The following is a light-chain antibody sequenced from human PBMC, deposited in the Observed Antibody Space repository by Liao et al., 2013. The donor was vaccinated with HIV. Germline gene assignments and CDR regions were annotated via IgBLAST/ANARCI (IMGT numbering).Light chain of an antibody. Sequence: SYELTQPPSVSVAPGETARLTCGGNNIGSKSVHWYQQKPGQAPVLVIYYDSDRPSGIPERFSGSNSGNTATLTISRVEAGDEADYYCQVWDSSSDHHVVFGGGTKLTVL. CDR1: NIGSKS. J-gene: IGLJ2*01. CDR2: YDS. V-gene: IGLV3-21*04. CDR3: QVWDSSSDHHVV.